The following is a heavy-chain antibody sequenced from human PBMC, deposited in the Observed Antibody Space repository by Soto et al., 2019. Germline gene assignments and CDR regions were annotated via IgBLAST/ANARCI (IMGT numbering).Heavy chain of an antibody. V-gene: IGHV1-3*01. D-gene: IGHD6-19*01. Sequence: QVQLVQSGAEVKKPGASVKVSCKASGYTFTSYAMHWARQAPGQRLEWMGWINAGNGNTKYSQKFQGRVTITRDTSVSTAYMELSSLRSGDTAGYDCNRCIAVFEFGWFVPWGQGPLVIVSS. J-gene: IGHJ5*02. CDR3: NRCIAVFEFGWFVP. CDR2: INAGNGNT. CDR1: GYTFTSYA.